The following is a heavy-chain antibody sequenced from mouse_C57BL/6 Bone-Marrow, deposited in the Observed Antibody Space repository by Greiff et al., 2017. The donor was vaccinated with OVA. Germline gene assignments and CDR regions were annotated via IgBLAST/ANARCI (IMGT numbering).Heavy chain of an antibody. V-gene: IGHV1-64*01. CDR1: GYTFTSYW. CDR3: ARRDYYGSSLFDY. D-gene: IGHD1-1*01. CDR2: IHPNSGST. J-gene: IGHJ2*01. Sequence: QVQLQQPGAELVKPGASVKLSCKASGYTFTSYWMHWVKQRPGQGLEWIGMIHPNSGSTNYNEKFKSKATLTVDKSSSTAYMQLSSLTSEDSAVYYGARRDYYGSSLFDYWGQGTTLTVSS.